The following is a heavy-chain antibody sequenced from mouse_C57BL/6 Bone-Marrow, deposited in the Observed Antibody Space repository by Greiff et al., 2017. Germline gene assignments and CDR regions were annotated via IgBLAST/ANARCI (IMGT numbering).Heavy chain of an antibody. J-gene: IGHJ1*03. CDR3: ARWGNWDGYCDV. CDR2: IYPRDCST. CDR1: GSTFTDHT. V-gene: IGHV1-78*01. D-gene: IGHD4-1*01. Sequence: QVQLKESDAELVKPGASVQISCKVSGSTFTDHTLHWMKQRPEQGLEWIGYIYPRDCSTQSNEKFKGKYTFTADKSSSTAYMQLNRLTSEDSAVYFCARWGNWDGYCDVWGTGTTVTVSS.